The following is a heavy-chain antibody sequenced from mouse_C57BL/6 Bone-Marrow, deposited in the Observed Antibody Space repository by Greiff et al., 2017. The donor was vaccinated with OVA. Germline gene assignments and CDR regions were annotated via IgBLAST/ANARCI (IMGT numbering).Heavy chain of an antibody. CDR1: GYTFTEYT. CDR2: FYPGSGSI. Sequence: QVQLQQSGAELVKPGASVKLSCTASGYTFTEYTIHWVKQRSGQGLEWIGWFYPGSGSITYNEKFKDKAPLTADKSSSTVYMELGRLTSEDAAVYFCAGHEGIYYYGSWYFDVWGTGTTVTVSS. CDR3: AGHEGIYYYGSWYFDV. V-gene: IGHV1-62-2*01. J-gene: IGHJ1*03. D-gene: IGHD1-1*01.